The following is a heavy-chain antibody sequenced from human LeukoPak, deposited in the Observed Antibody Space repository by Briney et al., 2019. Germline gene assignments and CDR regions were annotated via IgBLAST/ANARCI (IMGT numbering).Heavy chain of an antibody. CDR1: GYTFATYG. D-gene: IGHD6-13*01. Sequence: ASVKVSCKASGYTFATYGFCRVRQAPGHGLEWMGWISANTGKTDYAQRYQGRVTLTTDTSASTAYMELRSLRPDDTAVYYCAKVAGDRMDYWGQGTLVTVSS. CDR3: AKVAGDRMDY. CDR2: ISANTGKT. J-gene: IGHJ4*02. V-gene: IGHV1-18*01.